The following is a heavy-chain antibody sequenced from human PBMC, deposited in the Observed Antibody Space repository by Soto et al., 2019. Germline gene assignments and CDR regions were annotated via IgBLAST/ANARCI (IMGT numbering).Heavy chain of an antibody. D-gene: IGHD2-8*02. CDR2: TYSGGSA. CDR3: SRTKGLVLRAIEL. J-gene: IGHJ2*01. CDR1: GYSVSSSNW. V-gene: IGHV4-28*01. Sequence: QVQLQESGPGLVKPSDTLSLTCAVSGYSVSSSNWWVWIRQPPGKGLEWIGYTYSGGSAYYNPSLKSRVPMSLDTSKNHLSLRLSSVTVVDPAVYYCSRTKGLVLRAIELWGRGTLVTVSS.